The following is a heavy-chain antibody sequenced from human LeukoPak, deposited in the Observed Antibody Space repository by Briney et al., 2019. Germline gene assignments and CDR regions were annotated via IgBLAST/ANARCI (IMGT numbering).Heavy chain of an antibody. CDR1: GSTFSSYT. J-gene: IGHJ4*02. CDR3: AKDGGLWVSAHWGDS. V-gene: IGHV3-23*01. CDR2: ITTSDGNA. Sequence: GGSLRLSCAASGSTFSSYTMSWVRQAPGKGLEWISTITTSDGNAYYADSVKGRFTVSRDNSKNTLFLQMNSLRAEDTAVYYCAKDGGLWVSAHWGDSWGRGTLVTVSS. D-gene: IGHD7-27*01.